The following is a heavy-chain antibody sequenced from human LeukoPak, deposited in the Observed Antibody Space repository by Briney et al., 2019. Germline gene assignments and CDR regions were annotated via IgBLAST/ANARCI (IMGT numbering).Heavy chain of an antibody. CDR1: GFTFSSYW. J-gene: IGHJ4*02. V-gene: IGHV3-23*01. CDR2: ISGSGGNT. D-gene: IGHD6-13*01. CDR3: AKDAASRPGDY. Sequence: SGGSLRLSCAASGFTFSSYWMSWVRQAPGKGLEWVSGISGSGGNTYYADSVKGRFTISRDNSKSTLYLHMNSLRAEDTAVYYCAKDAASRPGDYWGQGTLVTVSS.